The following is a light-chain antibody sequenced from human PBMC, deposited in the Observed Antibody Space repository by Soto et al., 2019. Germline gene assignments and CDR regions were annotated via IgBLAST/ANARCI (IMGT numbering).Light chain of an antibody. CDR1: QSVSSSY. J-gene: IGKJ1*01. V-gene: IGKV3-20*01. CDR3: QQYGSSRRT. Sequence: EIVLTQSPGTLSLSPGERATLSCRASQSVSSSYLAWYQQKPGQAPRLLIYGASSRATGIPDRFSGSGSGTDFTLTISRLEPEDVAVYYCQQYGSSRRTFGQRTKVVIK. CDR2: GAS.